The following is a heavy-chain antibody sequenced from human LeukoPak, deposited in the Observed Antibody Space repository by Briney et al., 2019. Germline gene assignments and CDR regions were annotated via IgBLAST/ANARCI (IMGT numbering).Heavy chain of an antibody. J-gene: IGHJ6*02. CDR2: ISGSGGST. CDR3: AKSMVRGVMGYYYGMDV. V-gene: IGHV3-23*01. Sequence: GGSLRLSCAASGFTFSSYAMSWVRQAPGKGLEWVSAISGSGGSTYYADSVKGRFTISRDNSKNTLYLQMDSLRAEDTAVYYCAKSMVRGVMGYYYGMDVWGQGTTVTVSS. CDR1: GFTFSSYA. D-gene: IGHD3-10*01.